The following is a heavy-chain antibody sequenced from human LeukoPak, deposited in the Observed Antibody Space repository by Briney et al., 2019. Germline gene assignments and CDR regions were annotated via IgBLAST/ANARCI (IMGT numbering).Heavy chain of an antibody. V-gene: IGHV3-48*03. CDR2: ISSSGSTI. J-gene: IGHJ6*04. Sequence: GGSLRLSCAAPGFTFSSYEMNWVRQAPGKGLEWVSYISSSGSTIYYADSVKGRFTISRDNAKNSLYLQMNSLRAEDTAVYYCAELGITMIGGVWGKGTTVTISS. CDR1: GFTFSSYE. CDR3: AELGITMIGGV. D-gene: IGHD3-10*02.